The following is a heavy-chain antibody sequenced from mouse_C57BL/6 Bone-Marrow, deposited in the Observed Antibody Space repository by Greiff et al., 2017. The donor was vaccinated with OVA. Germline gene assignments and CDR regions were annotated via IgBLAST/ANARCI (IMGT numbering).Heavy chain of an antibody. D-gene: IGHD1-1*01. CDR1: GYAFSSYW. CDR2: IYPGDGDT. CDR3: APDYYGSSHYFDY. Sequence: VQLQESGAELVKPGASVKISCKASGYAFSSYWMNWVKQRPGKGLEWIGQIYPGDGDTNYNGKFKGKATLTADKSSSTAYMQLSSLTSEDSAVYFCAPDYYGSSHYFDYWGQGTTLTVSS. V-gene: IGHV1-80*01. J-gene: IGHJ2*01.